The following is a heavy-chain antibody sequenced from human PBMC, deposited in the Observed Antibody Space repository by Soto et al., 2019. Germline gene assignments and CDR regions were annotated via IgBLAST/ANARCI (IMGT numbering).Heavy chain of an antibody. J-gene: IGHJ4*02. CDR1: GFTFRDYA. D-gene: IGHD6-13*01. V-gene: IGHV3-23*01. Sequence: GGSLRLSCAASGFTFRDYAMSWVRQAPGKGLEWVSTISDGGGSTYLADSVKGRFSISRDNSKNTLNLQMNSLRAEDTAVYYCAKQYSSSWSYFDSWGQGTLVTVSS. CDR3: AKQYSSSWSYFDS. CDR2: ISDGGGST.